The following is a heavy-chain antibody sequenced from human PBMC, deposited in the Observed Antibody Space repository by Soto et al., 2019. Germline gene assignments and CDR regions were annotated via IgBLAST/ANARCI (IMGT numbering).Heavy chain of an antibody. CDR3: XXXXXYNYGPRGSRVADY. CDR2: INTDGSST. D-gene: IGHD5-18*01. CDR1: GFTFNDYW. J-gene: IGHJ4*02. V-gene: IGHV3-74*01. Sequence: EVQLVESGGGLVQPGGSLRLSCEASGFTFNDYWMHWVRQVPGKGLVWVSRINTDGSSTSYADSVKGRFTISRDNAKKTLYLQMNSLRAEDSAVYYCXXXXXYNYGPRGSRVADYWGQGTLVTLSS.